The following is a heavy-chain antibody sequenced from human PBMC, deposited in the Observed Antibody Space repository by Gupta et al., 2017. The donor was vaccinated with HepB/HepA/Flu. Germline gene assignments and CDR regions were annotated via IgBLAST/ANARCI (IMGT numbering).Heavy chain of an antibody. J-gene: IGHJ3*02. V-gene: IGHV1-69*04. CDR2: AIPIAGME. Sequence: QVQLVQSGAEVKKPGSSVKVSCKASGGTFSSSVISWVRQAPGQGLEWMGRAIPIAGMEKNAQKFQDRLTITADKSTGTAYMELSSLRSEDTAVYYCARGSGLTTNAFDIWGQGTMITVSS. D-gene: IGHD4-11*01. CDR3: ARGSGLTTNAFDI. CDR1: GGTFSSSV.